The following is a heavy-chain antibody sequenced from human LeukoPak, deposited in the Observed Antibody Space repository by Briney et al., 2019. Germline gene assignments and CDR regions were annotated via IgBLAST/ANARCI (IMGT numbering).Heavy chain of an antibody. CDR2: IYMSGST. D-gene: IGHD6-13*01. CDR1: VGSISSGNYY. J-gene: IGHJ4*02. V-gene: IGHV4-61*09. Sequence: PSQTLSLTCTVSVGSISSGNYYYSWIRQSAGKGMEWIGNIYMSGSTRYNPSLMSRVAMSVDTSKNQFSLKISSATAVDTAVYYCARDWGIAAATPYYFDHWGQGILVTVSS. CDR3: ARDWGIAAATPYYFDH.